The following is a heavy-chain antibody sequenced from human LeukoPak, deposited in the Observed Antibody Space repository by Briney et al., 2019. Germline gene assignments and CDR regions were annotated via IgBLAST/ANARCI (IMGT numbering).Heavy chain of an antibody. J-gene: IGHJ3*02. CDR1: GGSISSYY. CDR3: ARHFHDAFDI. CDR2: IYYSGST. V-gene: IGHV4-59*08. Sequence: SGTLSLTCTVSGGSISSYYWSWIRQPPGKGLEWIGYIYYSGSTNYNPSLKSRVTISVDTSKNQFSLKLSSVTAADTAVYYCARHFHDAFDIWGQGTMVTVSS.